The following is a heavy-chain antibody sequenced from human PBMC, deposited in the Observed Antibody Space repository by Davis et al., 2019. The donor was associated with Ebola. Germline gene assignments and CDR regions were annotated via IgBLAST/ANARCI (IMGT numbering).Heavy chain of an antibody. CDR3: ARLHSGSYSVDY. CDR1: GFTLNDYY. D-gene: IGHD1-26*01. Sequence: GESLKISCAASGFTLNDYYMDWVRQAPGKGLEWVGRIRNKVNSYTTEYAASVKGRFTISRDDSKSSLSLQMNSLKTEDTAVYYCARLHSGSYSVDYWGQGTLVTVSS. J-gene: IGHJ4*02. CDR2: IRNKVNSYTT. V-gene: IGHV3-72*01.